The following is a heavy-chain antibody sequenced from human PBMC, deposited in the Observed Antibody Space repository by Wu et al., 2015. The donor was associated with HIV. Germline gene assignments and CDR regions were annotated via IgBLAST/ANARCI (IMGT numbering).Heavy chain of an antibody. V-gene: IGHV1-69*05. D-gene: IGHD1-26*01. Sequence: QVQLVQSGAEVKKPGSSVKVSCKASGGTFSSYAISWVRQAPGQGLEWMGGIIPIFGTANYAQKFQGRVTITTDESTSTAYMELSSLRSEDTAVYYCATTHLYSGSYYNWFDPWGQGTLGHRLL. CDR3: ATTHLYSGSYYNWFDP. CDR2: IIPIFGTA. J-gene: IGHJ5*02. CDR1: GGTFSSYA.